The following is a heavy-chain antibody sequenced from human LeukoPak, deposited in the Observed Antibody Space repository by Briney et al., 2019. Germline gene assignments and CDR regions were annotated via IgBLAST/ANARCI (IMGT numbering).Heavy chain of an antibody. CDR1: GGTFSSYT. V-gene: IGHV1-69*02. D-gene: IGHD5-18*01. CDR2: IIPILGIA. Sequence: SVKVSCKASGGTFSSYTISWVRQAPGQGLEWMGRIIPILGIANYAQKFQGRVTITADKSTSTAYMELSSLRSEDTAAYYCARAPPDTAMVAWFDPWGQGTLVTVSS. J-gene: IGHJ5*02. CDR3: ARAPPDTAMVAWFDP.